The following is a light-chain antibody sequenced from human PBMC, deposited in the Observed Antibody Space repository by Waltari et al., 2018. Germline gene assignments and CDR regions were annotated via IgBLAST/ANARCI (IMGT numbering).Light chain of an antibody. CDR3: QQRSNWPRT. CDR2: DAS. CDR1: QSVSSY. V-gene: IGKV3-11*01. Sequence: EIVLTQSPATLPLSPGERATLSCRASQSVSSYLAWYPQKSGQAPRLLIYDASNRATGIPARFSGSGSGTDFTLTISSLEPEDFAVYYCQQRSNWPRTFGQGTKLEMK. J-gene: IGKJ2*01.